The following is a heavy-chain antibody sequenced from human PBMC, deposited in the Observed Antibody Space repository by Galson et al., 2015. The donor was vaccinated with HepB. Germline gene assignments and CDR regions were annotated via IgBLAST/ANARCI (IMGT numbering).Heavy chain of an antibody. Sequence: SVKVSCKASGYTFTSYAMHWVRQAPGQRLEWMGWINAGNHNTKYSQKFQGRVTITRDTSASTAYMVLSSLRSEDTAVYYCARVDSGTYYYYYGMDVWGQGTTVTVSS. V-gene: IGHV1-3*01. CDR3: ARVDSGTYYYYYGMDV. J-gene: IGHJ6*02. CDR1: GYTFTSYA. D-gene: IGHD1-26*01. CDR2: INAGNHNT.